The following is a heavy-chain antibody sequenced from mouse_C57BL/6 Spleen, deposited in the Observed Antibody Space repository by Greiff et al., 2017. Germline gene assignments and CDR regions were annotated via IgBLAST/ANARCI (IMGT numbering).Heavy chain of an antibody. Sequence: VQLQQSGAELARPGASVKLSCKASGYTFTSYGISWVKQRTGQGLEWIGEIYPRSGNTYYNEKFKGKATLTADKASSTAYMALRSLTSEDSAVYFWGRHGRRAWFAYWGQGTLVTVSA. CDR3: GRHGRRAWFAY. V-gene: IGHV1-81*01. CDR2: IYPRSGNT. D-gene: IGHD1-1*01. J-gene: IGHJ3*01. CDR1: GYTFTSYG.